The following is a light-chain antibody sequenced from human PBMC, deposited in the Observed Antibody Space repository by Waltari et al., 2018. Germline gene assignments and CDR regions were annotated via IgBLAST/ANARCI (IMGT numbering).Light chain of an antibody. Sequence: QSALTQPASVSGSPGQSIPIPCTGTSSDVGNYKRVSWYQQPPGKAPKLMIYAVSKRPSGVSDRFSGSKSGDMASLTISGLQPEDEAEYFCSSYAGSSKGVFGGGTKVTVL. V-gene: IGLV2-23*02. CDR1: SSDVGNYKR. CDR3: SSYAGSSKGV. J-gene: IGLJ2*01. CDR2: AVS.